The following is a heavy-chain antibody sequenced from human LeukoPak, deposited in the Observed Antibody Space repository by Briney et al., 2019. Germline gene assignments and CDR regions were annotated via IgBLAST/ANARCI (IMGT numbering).Heavy chain of an antibody. CDR1: GFTFTDEY. D-gene: IGHD2-2*01. J-gene: IGHJ4*02. V-gene: IGHV1-2*02. CDR2: INTYSGAI. CDR3: ARDPKSQLLLDY. Sequence: ASVKVSCKSSGFTFTDEYIHWVRQAPGQGLEWMGWINTYSGAINYSQKFQGRVTLTRDTPISTAYMELSRLTSGDTAVYYCARDPKSQLLLDYWGQGTLVTVSS.